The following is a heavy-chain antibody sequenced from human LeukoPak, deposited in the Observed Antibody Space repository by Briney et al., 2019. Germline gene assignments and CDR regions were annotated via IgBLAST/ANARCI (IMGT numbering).Heavy chain of an antibody. V-gene: IGHV3-20*04. Sequence: GGSLRLYCAASGFTFSSYWMSWVHQAPGKGLEWVSVLNWNGGSTGYADFVKGRFTISRDNAKNSLYLQMNSLRAEDTALYYCARGHLTGVNNWFDPWGQGTLVTVSS. J-gene: IGHJ5*02. CDR3: ARGHLTGVNNWFDP. D-gene: IGHD7-27*01. CDR1: GFTFSSYW. CDR2: LNWNGGST.